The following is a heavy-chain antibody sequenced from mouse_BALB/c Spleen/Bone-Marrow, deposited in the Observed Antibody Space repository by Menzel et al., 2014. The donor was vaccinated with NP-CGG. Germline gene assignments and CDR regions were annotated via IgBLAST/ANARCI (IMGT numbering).Heavy chain of an antibody. CDR2: IDPANGNT. CDR1: GFNIKDTY. V-gene: IGHV14-3*02. CDR3: AAYYYCSSYGFAY. D-gene: IGHD1-1*01. J-gene: IGHJ3*01. Sequence: EVKLQESGAELVKPGASVKLSCTASGFNIKDTYMHWVKQRPEQGLEWIGRIDPANGNTKYDPKFQGKATITADTSSNTAYLQLSSLTSEDTAVYYCAAYYYCSSYGFAYWGQGTLVTVSA.